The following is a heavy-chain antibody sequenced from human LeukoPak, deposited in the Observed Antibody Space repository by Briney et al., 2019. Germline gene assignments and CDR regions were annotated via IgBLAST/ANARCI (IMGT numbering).Heavy chain of an antibody. Sequence: SATLSLTCSVAGGSMNSGGDYWTWIRQPAGKQLEWIGLIYTGGSTNYNPSLKSRVTISIDTSKNQFSLKLTSVTVADTAVYYWARAFWPWGQGTLVTVSS. D-gene: IGHD3-3*01. V-gene: IGHV4-61*02. CDR2: IYTGGST. J-gene: IGHJ5*02. CDR1: GGSMNSGGDY. CDR3: ARAFWP.